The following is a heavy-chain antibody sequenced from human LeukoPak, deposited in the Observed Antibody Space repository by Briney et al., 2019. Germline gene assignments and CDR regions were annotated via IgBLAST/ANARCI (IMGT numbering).Heavy chain of an antibody. CDR1: GFTFSSYA. D-gene: IGHD6-13*01. CDR2: ISYDGSNK. V-gene: IGHV3-30-3*01. Sequence: PGGSLRLSCAASGFTFSSYAMHWVRQAPGKGLEWVAVISYDGSNKYYADSVKGRFTISRDNSKNTLYLQMNSPRAEDTAVYYCARDTVRIAAAGTHFDYWGQGTLVTVSS. CDR3: ARDTVRIAAAGTHFDY. J-gene: IGHJ4*02.